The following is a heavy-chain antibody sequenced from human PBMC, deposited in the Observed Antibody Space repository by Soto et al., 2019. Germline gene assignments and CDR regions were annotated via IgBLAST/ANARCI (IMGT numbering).Heavy chain of an antibody. V-gene: IGHV5-10-1*01. CDR3: ARYCSSTRCTQLYGMDV. CDR2: IDTSYSYS. CDR1: GYSFTKYW. J-gene: IGHJ6*02. Sequence: GESLKISCKGSGYSFTKYWIIWVRQVPGKGLEWMGRIDTSYSYSHYSPSFQGHVTISADKSISTAYLQWSSLKSSDTAMYYCARYCSSTRCTQLYGMDVWGQGTTVTVYS. D-gene: IGHD2-2*01.